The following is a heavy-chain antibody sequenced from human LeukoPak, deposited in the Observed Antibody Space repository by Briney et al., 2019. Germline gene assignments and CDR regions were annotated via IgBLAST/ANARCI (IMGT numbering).Heavy chain of an antibody. V-gene: IGHV3-23*01. J-gene: IGHJ3*02. CDR2: ISGSGGST. CDR3: AKDSAYSSSWPGAFDI. D-gene: IGHD6-13*01. CDR1: GFTFSSYA. Sequence: GGSLRLSCAASGFTFSSYAMSWVRQAPGKGLEWVSAISGSGGSTYYADSVKGRFTISRDNSNNTLYLQMNSLRAEDTAVYYCAKDSAYSSSWPGAFDIWGQGTMVTVSS.